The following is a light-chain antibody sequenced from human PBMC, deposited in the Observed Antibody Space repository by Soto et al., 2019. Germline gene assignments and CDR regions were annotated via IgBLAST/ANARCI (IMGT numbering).Light chain of an antibody. CDR3: SSYTSSSSYG. V-gene: IGLV2-14*01. CDR2: DVT. J-gene: IGLJ1*01. Sequence: QSVLTQPASVSGSPGQSITISCTGNRSEVGGYKYVSWYQQHPDKAPKLIIYDVTNRPSGISNRFSGSKSGNTASLTISGLQAEDEADYYCSSYTSSSSYGFGTGTKVTVL. CDR1: RSEVGGYKY.